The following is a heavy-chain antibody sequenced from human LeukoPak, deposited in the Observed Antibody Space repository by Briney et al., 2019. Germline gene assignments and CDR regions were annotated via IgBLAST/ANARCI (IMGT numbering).Heavy chain of an antibody. D-gene: IGHD3-22*01. V-gene: IGHV1-2*02. CDR3: ARILRYYYDSSGYYDY. J-gene: IGHJ4*02. Sequence: ASVKVSCKASGGTFSSYAISWVRQAPGQGLEWMGWINPNSGGTNYAQKFQGRVTMTRDTSISTAYMELSRLRSDDTAVYYCARILRYYYDSSGYYDYWGQGTLVTVSS. CDR1: GGTFSSYA. CDR2: INPNSGGT.